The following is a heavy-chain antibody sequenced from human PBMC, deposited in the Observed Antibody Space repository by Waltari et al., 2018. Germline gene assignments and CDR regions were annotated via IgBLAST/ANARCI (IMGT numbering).Heavy chain of an antibody. CDR1: GGSISSYY. D-gene: IGHD7-27*01. J-gene: IGHJ6*02. V-gene: IGHV4-59*01. CDR3: ARSPLTGSLYYYYGMDV. Sequence: QVQLQESGPGLVKPSETLSLTCTVSGGSISSYYWSWIRQPPGKGLEWIGYIYYSGSTNDNPSLKSRVTISVDTSKNQFSLKLSSVTAADTAVYYCARSPLTGSLYYYYGMDVWGQGTTVTVSS. CDR2: IYYSGST.